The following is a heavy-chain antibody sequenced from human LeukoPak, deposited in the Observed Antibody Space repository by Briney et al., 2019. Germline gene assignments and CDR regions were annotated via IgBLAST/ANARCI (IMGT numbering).Heavy chain of an antibody. CDR2: IYSSGST. CDR1: GGTISSSSYY. J-gene: IGHJ4*02. CDR3: ARGLYSSGRALGY. Sequence: SETLSLTCTVSGGTISSSSYYWGWIRQPPGKGLEWVGSIYSSGSTYYNPSLKSRVTISVDRSKNQLSLKLSSVTAADTAVYYCARGLYSSGRALGYWGQGTLVTVSS. D-gene: IGHD6-19*01. V-gene: IGHV4-39*01.